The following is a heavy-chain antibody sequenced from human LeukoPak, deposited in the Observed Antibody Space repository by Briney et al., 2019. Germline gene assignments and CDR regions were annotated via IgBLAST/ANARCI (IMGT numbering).Heavy chain of an antibody. Sequence: SETLSLTCTVSGFTISSYYLSWIRQPPGKGLEWIGYIYYSGSTNYNPALKSRVTISVDTSKDQFSLKLSSVTAADTSVYYCARVPYYYDSSGYYNYYYYGMDVWGQGTTVTVSS. D-gene: IGHD3-22*01. CDR2: IYYSGST. CDR1: GFTISSYY. V-gene: IGHV4-59*01. CDR3: ARVPYYYDSSGYYNYYYYGMDV. J-gene: IGHJ6*02.